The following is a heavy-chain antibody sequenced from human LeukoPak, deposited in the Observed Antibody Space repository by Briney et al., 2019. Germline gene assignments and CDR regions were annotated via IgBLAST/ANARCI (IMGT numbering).Heavy chain of an antibody. CDR3: ARHLLDLGGDFRPPGSDFDY. CDR1: GFTFSSYS. J-gene: IGHJ4*02. D-gene: IGHD4-17*01. CDR2: ISSSSSYI. V-gene: IGHV3-21*01. Sequence: GGPLRLSCAASGFTFSSYSMNWVRQAPGKGLEWVSSISSSSSYIYYADSVKGRFTISRDNAKNSLYLQMNSLRAEDTAVYYCARHLLDLGGDFRPPGSDFDYWGQGTLVTVSS.